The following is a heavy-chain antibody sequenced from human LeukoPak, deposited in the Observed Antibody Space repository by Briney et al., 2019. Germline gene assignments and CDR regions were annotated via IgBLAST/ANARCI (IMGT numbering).Heavy chain of an antibody. CDR3: ARVGSSGWYGRDYYYYHGMDV. V-gene: IGHV3-23*01. CDR2: ISGSGGST. D-gene: IGHD6-19*01. CDR1: GFTFSSYA. Sequence: GGSLRLSCAASGFTFSSYAMSWVRQAPGKGLEWVSAISGSGGSTYYADSVKGRFTISRDNSKNTLYLQMNSLRAEDTAVYYRARVGSSGWYGRDYYYYHGMDVWGQGTTVTVSS. J-gene: IGHJ6*02.